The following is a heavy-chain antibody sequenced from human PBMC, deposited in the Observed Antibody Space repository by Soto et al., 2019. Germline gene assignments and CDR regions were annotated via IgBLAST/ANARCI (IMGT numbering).Heavy chain of an antibody. J-gene: IGHJ6*02. CDR1: GFTFSSYW. V-gene: IGHV3-7*03. Sequence: PGGSLRLSCAASGFTFSSYWMSWVRQAPGKGLKWVANIKQDGSEKYYVDSVKGRFTISRDNAKNSLYLQMNSLRAEDTAVYYCARDQGSGWYAYYYYYGMDVWGQGTTVTVSS. CDR2: IKQDGSEK. D-gene: IGHD6-19*01. CDR3: ARDQGSGWYAYYYYYGMDV.